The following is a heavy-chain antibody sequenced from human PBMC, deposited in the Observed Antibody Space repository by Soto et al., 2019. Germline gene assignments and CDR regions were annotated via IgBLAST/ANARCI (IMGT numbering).Heavy chain of an antibody. V-gene: IGHV3-23*01. J-gene: IGHJ4*02. CDR3: AKPLDTSGYDYFDY. CDR2: ISGSGGST. D-gene: IGHD3-22*01. CDR1: GFTFNNYA. Sequence: GGSLRLSCAASGFTFNNYAMNWVRQAPGRGLKWVSAISGSGGSTYYADSVKGRFTISRDNSNNTLFLQMNSLRVEDTAVYYCAKPLDTSGYDYFDYWGQGTLVTVSS.